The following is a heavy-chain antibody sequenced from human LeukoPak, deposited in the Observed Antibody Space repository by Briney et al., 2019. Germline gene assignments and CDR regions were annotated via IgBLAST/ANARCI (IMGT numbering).Heavy chain of an antibody. V-gene: IGHV3-30*18. J-gene: IGHJ6*02. Sequence: SGGSLRLSCAASGFTFSSYGMHWVRQAPGKGLEWVAVISYDGSNKYYSDSVKGRFTISRDNSKNTLYLQMNSLRPEDTAVYYCAKVLMHSYYDYVWGSYNLDVWGQGTTVTVSS. CDR2: ISYDGSNK. CDR3: AKVLMHSYYDYVWGSYNLDV. CDR1: GFTFSSYG. D-gene: IGHD3-16*01.